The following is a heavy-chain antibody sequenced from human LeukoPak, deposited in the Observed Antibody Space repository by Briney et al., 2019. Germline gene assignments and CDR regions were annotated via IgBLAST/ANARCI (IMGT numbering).Heavy chain of an antibody. J-gene: IGHJ4*02. CDR2: ISAYNGNT. V-gene: IGHV1-18*01. Sequence: ASVKVSCKASGYTCTSYGISWVRQAPGQGLEWMGWISAYNGNTNYAQKLQGRVTMTTDTSTSTAYMELRSLRSDDTAVYYCARDLEGYCSGGSCYASDYWGQGTLVTVSS. D-gene: IGHD2-15*01. CDR3: ARDLEGYCSGGSCYASDY. CDR1: GYTCTSYG.